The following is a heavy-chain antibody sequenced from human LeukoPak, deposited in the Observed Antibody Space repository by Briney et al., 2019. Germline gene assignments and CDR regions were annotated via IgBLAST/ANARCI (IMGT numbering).Heavy chain of an antibody. CDR1: GFTFSSYG. CDR3: ARDLRIAVAGTDY. J-gene: IGHJ4*02. Sequence: PGGSLRLSCAASGFTFSSYGMHWVRQAPGKGLEWVAVISYDGSNKYYADSVKGRFTISRDNAKNSLYLQMNSLRAEDTAVYYCARDLRIAVAGTDYWGQGTLVTVSS. CDR2: ISYDGSNK. V-gene: IGHV3-30*03. D-gene: IGHD6-19*01.